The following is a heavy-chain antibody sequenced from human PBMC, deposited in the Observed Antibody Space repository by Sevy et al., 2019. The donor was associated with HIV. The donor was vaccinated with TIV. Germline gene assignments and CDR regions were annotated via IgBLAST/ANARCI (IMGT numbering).Heavy chain of an antibody. Sequence: GGSLRLSCAASGFTINTYSMNWVRQAPGMGLEWVSSISISSSNIFYSDSVRGRFTISRDNAKNSLYLQMHSLRAEDTAVYYCARAPEENYDYVTGSFDYWGQRTLVTVSS. CDR2: ISISSSNI. J-gene: IGHJ4*02. V-gene: IGHV3-21*06. CDR3: ARAPEENYDYVTGSFDY. CDR1: GFTINTYS. D-gene: IGHD3-16*01.